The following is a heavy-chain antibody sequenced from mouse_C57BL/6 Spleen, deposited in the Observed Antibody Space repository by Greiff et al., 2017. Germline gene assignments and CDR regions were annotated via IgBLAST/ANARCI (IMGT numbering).Heavy chain of an antibody. CDR1: GFTFSDYG. CDR2: ISSGSSTI. CDR3: ARYGGSFFDV. J-gene: IGHJ1*03. Sequence: EVQLQESGGGLVKPGGSLKLSCAASGFTFSDYGMHWVRQAPEKGLEWVAYISSGSSTIYYADTVKGRFTISRDNAKNTLFLQMTSLRSEDTAMYYCARYGGSFFDVWGTGTTVTVSS. D-gene: IGHD1-1*02. V-gene: IGHV5-17*01.